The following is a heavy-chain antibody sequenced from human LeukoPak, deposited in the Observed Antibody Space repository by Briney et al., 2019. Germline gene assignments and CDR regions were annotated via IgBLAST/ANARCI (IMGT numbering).Heavy chain of an antibody. D-gene: IGHD2-21*02. CDR1: GYTFTIYY. CDR3: ARDLVVVTGLRTRGSFDI. Sequence: ASVKVSCKASGYTFTIYYIHWVRQAPGQGLEWMGIINPSGGSTSYAQKFQGRVTMTRDTSTSTVYMELSSLRSEDTAVYYCARDLVVVTGLRTRGSFDIWGQGTMVTVSS. V-gene: IGHV1-46*01. J-gene: IGHJ3*02. CDR2: INPSGGST.